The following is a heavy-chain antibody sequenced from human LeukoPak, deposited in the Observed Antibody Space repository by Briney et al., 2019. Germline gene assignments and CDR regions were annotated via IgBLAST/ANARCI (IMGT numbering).Heavy chain of an antibody. V-gene: IGHV1-69*05. J-gene: IGHJ5*02. CDR3: AATSIIFNWFDP. CDR1: GGSFGDFA. Sequence: SVKVSCKASGGSFGDFAIMWVRQAPGHGLEWMGRSVPMSDTKDYAQKFQGRVTFTTDESTTTAHMELSNLSPEDTAVYYCAATSIIFNWFDPWGQGTRVTVSS. D-gene: IGHD1-14*01. CDR2: SVPMSDTK.